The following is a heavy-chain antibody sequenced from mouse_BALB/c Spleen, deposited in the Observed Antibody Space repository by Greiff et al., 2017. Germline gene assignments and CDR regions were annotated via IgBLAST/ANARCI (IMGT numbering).Heavy chain of an antibody. CDR1: GFSLTSYG. CDR2: IWAGGST. D-gene: IGHD2-3*01. Sequence: VKLMESGPGLVAPSQSLSITCTVSGFSLTSYGVHWVRQPPGKGLEWLGVIWAGGSTNYNSALMSRLSISKDNSKSQVFLKMNSLQTDDTAMYYCARDGYYVDYAMDYWGQGTSVTVSS. J-gene: IGHJ4*01. V-gene: IGHV2-9*02. CDR3: ARDGYYVDYAMDY.